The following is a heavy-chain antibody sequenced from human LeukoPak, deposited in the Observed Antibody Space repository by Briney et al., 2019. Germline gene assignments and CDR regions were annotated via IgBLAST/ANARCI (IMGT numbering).Heavy chain of an antibody. CDR3: ARGPAAVRGVI. D-gene: IGHD3-10*01. J-gene: IGHJ4*02. V-gene: IGHV1-2*02. CDR1: GYTFSSYD. Sequence: ASVKVSCKASGYTFSSYDINWVRQATGQGLEWMGWINPNSGGTNYAQKFQGRVTMTRDTSISTAYMELSRLRSDDTAVYYCARGPAAVRGVIWGQGTLVTVSS. CDR2: INPNSGGT.